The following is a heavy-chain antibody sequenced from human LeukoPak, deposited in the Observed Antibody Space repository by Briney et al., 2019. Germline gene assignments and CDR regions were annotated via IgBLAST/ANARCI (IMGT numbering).Heavy chain of an antibody. D-gene: IGHD2-2*01. Sequence: ETGGSLRLSCAASGFTFSSYAMSWVRQAPGKGLEWVSGIRRSGGSTYYADSVKGRSTISRDNSVSTLYLQMSSLRAEDTAVYYCAKQDIVVVPATLFFKTEFDFWGQGTLVTVSS. CDR3: AKQDIVVVPATLFFKTEFDF. V-gene: IGHV3-23*01. CDR1: GFTFSSYA. CDR2: IRRSGGST. J-gene: IGHJ4*02.